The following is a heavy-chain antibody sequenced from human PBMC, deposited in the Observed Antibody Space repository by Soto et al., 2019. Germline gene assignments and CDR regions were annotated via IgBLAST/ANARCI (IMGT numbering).Heavy chain of an antibody. J-gene: IGHJ4*02. Sequence: EAQLLESGGGIVEPGGSLRLSCAASGFTFASYTMSWVRQAPGKGLQWVSYISDGGHNTYYADSVKGRFTISRDDLEGTLYLQMNSLRAEDTALYYCVRVYYGSGVIWGQGTLVTVSS. CDR3: VRVYYGSGVI. CDR2: ISDGGHNT. CDR1: GFTFASYT. V-gene: IGHV3-23*01. D-gene: IGHD3-10*01.